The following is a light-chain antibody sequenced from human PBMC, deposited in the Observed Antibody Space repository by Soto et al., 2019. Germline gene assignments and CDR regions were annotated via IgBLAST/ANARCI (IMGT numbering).Light chain of an antibody. V-gene: IGLV2-23*02. CDR3: CSYAGCSTYI. J-gene: IGLJ1*01. Sequence: QSALTQPASVSGSPGQSITISCTGTSSDVGSYNLVSWYQQHPGKAPKLMIYEVSKRPSGVSNRFSGSKSGNTASLTISGLQAEDEADYYCCSYAGCSTYIFGTGTKAPS. CDR2: EVS. CDR1: SSDVGSYNL.